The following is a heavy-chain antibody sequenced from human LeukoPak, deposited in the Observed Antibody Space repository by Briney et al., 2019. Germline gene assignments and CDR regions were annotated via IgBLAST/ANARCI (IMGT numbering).Heavy chain of an antibody. V-gene: IGHV3-48*04. D-gene: IGHD2-2*01. CDR3: ARYGVSSSTSYIDF. CDR1: GFVFSRDN. J-gene: IGHJ4*02. CDR2: ISEAI. Sequence: GSLRLSCIASGFVFSRDNMNWVRRAPGKGLEWVAHISEAIYYADSVKGRFTISRDNAKNSLYLQMNSLRAEDTAVYYCARYGVSSSTSYIDFWGQGTLVTVSS.